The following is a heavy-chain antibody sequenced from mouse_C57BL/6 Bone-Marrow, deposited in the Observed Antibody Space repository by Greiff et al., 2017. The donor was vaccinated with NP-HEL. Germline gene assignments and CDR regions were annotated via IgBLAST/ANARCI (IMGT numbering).Heavy chain of an antibody. D-gene: IGHD1-1*01. V-gene: IGHV1-42*01. CDR1: GYSFTGYY. CDR2: INPSTGGT. Sequence: EVQLQESGAELAKPGASVKISCKASGYSFTGYYMNWVKQSPEKSLEWIGEINPSTGGTTYNQKFKAKATLTVDKSSSTAYMQLKSLTSEDSAVYYCASWTTVVPYAMDYWGQGTSVTVSS. CDR3: ASWTTVVPYAMDY. J-gene: IGHJ4*01.